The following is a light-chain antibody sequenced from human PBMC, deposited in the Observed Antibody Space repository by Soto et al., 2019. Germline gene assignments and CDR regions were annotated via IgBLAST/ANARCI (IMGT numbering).Light chain of an antibody. CDR3: CSYAGSYNLGV. CDR1: SSDAGGYDC. V-gene: IGLV2-11*01. CDR2: DVS. J-gene: IGLJ3*02. Sequence: QSALTQPRSVSGSPGQSFTISCNGTSSDAGGYDCVSWYQQHPGKAPKLMIHDVSKRPSGVPDRFSGSKSGNSASLTISGLKADDEADYYCCSYAGSYNLGVFGGGTKVTVL.